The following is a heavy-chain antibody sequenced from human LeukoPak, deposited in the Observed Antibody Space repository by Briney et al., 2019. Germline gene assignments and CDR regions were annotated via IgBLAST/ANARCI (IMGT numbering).Heavy chain of an antibody. CDR3: ARDIAVAGSRWFDP. D-gene: IGHD6-19*01. Sequence: SETLSLTCAVYGGSFSGYYWSWIRQPPGKGLEWIGYIYYSGSTNYNPSLKSRVTISVDTSKNQFSLKLSSVTAADTAVYYCARDIAVAGSRWFDPWGQGTLVTVSS. CDR1: GGSFSGYY. V-gene: IGHV4-59*01. CDR2: IYYSGST. J-gene: IGHJ5*02.